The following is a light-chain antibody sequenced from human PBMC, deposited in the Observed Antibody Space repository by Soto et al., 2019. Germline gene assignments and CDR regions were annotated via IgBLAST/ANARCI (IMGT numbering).Light chain of an antibody. CDR2: TGS. J-gene: IGKJ4*01. Sequence: DIQMTQSPSSVSASVGDRVSITCRASQGISSWLAGYQQKPVRAPKLLIYTGSSLQSGVPSRFSSTGSMRDFTLTIRSLQIEDVATYYCPQANRFPLTIGGRTKVEIK. CDR1: QGISSW. CDR3: PQANRFPLT. V-gene: IGKV1-12*01.